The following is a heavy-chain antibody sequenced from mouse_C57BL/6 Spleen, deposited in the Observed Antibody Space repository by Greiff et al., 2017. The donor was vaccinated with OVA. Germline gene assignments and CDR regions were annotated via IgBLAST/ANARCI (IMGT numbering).Heavy chain of an antibody. CDR2: IYPGDGDT. CDR1: GYAISSSW. J-gene: IGHJ3*01. D-gene: IGHD1-1*01. Sequence: QVQLQQSGPELVKPGASVKISCKASGYAISSSWLNWVKQRPGKGLEWIGRIYPGDGDTNYNGKFKGKATLTADKSYSTAYMQLSSLTSEDSAVYFCVYGSSSAWFAYWGQGTLVTVSA. V-gene: IGHV1-82*01. CDR3: VYGSSSAWFAY.